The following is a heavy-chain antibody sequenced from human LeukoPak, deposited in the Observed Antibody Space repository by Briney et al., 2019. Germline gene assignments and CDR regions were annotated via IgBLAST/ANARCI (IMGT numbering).Heavy chain of an antibody. CDR2: IYYSGST. CDR1: GDSISSGGYW. CDR3: ARGLTYGGFDY. V-gene: IGHV4-31*11. J-gene: IGHJ4*02. Sequence: PSQTLSLTCAVSGDSISSGGYWWSWIRQHPGKGLEWIGYIYYSGSTYYNPSLKSRVTISVDTSKNQFSLKLSSVTAADTAVYYCARGLTYGGFDYWAREPWSPSPQ. D-gene: IGHD4-23*01.